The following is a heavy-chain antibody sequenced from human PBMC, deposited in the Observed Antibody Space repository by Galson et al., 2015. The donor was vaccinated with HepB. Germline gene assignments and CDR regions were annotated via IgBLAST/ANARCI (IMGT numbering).Heavy chain of an antibody. D-gene: IGHD6-19*01. CDR1: GDSVSSNSAA. J-gene: IGHJ6*02. Sequence: CAISGDSVSSNSAAWNWIRRSPSRGLEWLGRTYYRSKWYSDYAVSVRSRISINVDTSRNHFPLQLNSVTPEDTAVHYCARVAGTIYYYGMDVWGQGTAVTVSS. V-gene: IGHV6-1*01. CDR2: TYYRSKWYS. CDR3: ARVAGTIYYYGMDV.